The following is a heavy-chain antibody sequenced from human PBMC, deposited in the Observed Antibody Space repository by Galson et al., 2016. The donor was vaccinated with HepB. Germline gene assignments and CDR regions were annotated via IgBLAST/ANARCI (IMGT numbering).Heavy chain of an antibody. D-gene: IGHD5-18*01. CDR1: GLTVSANY. J-gene: IGHJ6*02. CDR2: IYSGGSR. Sequence: SLRLSCAASGLTVSANYMSWVRQAPGKGLEWVSVIYSGGSRYYADFVKGRFTISRHNSNNTLYHQMNSLRPEDTAVYFCAIPRGYRYSMDVWGQGTTVTVSS. CDR3: AIPRGYRYSMDV. V-gene: IGHV3-53*04.